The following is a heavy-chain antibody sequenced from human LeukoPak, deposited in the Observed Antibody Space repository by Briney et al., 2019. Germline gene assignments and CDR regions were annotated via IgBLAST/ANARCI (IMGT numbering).Heavy chain of an antibody. CDR1: GYTFTSYG. J-gene: IGHJ5*02. V-gene: IGHV1-69*13. Sequence: ASVTVSCKASGYTFTSYGISWVRQAPGQGLEWMGGIIPIFGTANYAQKFQGRVTITADESTSTAYMELSSLRSEDTAVYYCAKPYYDSSGYYRNWFDPWGQGTLVTVSS. CDR3: AKPYYDSSGYYRNWFDP. D-gene: IGHD3-22*01. CDR2: IIPIFGTA.